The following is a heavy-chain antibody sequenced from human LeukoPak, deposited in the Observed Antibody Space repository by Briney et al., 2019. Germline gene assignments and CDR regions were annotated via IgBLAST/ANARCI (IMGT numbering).Heavy chain of an antibody. CDR3: ARDSYYDSSGYRNSDAFDI. D-gene: IGHD3-22*01. J-gene: IGHJ3*02. CDR2: INPSGGST. Sequence: EASVKVSCKASGYTFTGYYMHWVRQAPGQGLEWMGIINPSGGSTSYAQKFQGRVTMTRDTSTSTVYMELSSLRSEDTAVYYCARDSYYDSSGYRNSDAFDIWGQGTMVTVSS. V-gene: IGHV1-46*01. CDR1: GYTFTGYY.